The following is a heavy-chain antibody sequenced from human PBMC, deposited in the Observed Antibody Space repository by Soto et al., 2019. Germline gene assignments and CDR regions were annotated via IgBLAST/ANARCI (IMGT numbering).Heavy chain of an antibody. CDR2: INWNSGSI. CDR3: AKAPNLVTHWFDP. J-gene: IGHJ5*02. CDR1: GITFEEFA. D-gene: IGHD3-9*01. Sequence: EVQLVESGGGLVQPGGSLRLSCAATGITFEEFAIHWVRQAPGKGLEWVSGINWNSGSIGYADSVKGRFTISRDNDKNSLYLHLNSLRAEDTALYYCAKAPNLVTHWFDPWGQGTLVTVSS. V-gene: IGHV3-9*01.